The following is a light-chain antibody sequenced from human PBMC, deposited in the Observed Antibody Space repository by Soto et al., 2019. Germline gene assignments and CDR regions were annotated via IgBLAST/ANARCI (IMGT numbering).Light chain of an antibody. Sequence: QSVLTQPASVSGSPGQSITISCSGTNSDIGAFNYVLWYQQHPHKAPKLIIYEVNKRPSGVSNRFSGSKSGITASLTISGAQAEDEADYYCSSYTDISTVIFGGGTKLTVL. CDR3: SSYTDISTVI. CDR2: EVN. V-gene: IGLV2-14*01. CDR1: NSDIGAFNY. J-gene: IGLJ2*01.